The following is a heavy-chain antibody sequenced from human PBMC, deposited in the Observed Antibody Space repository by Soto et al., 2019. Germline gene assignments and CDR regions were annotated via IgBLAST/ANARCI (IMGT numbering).Heavy chain of an antibody. CDR1: GFTFSSYG. D-gene: IGHD1-26*01. CDR3: AKPKKVGATILPYFDY. V-gene: IGHV3-30*18. Sequence: QVQLVESGGGVVQPGRSLRLSCAASGFTFSSYGMHWVRQAPGKGLEWVAVISYDGSNKYYADSVKGRFTISRDNSKNTLYLHMNSLRAEDTAVYYCAKPKKVGATILPYFDYWGQGTLVTVSS. CDR2: ISYDGSNK. J-gene: IGHJ4*02.